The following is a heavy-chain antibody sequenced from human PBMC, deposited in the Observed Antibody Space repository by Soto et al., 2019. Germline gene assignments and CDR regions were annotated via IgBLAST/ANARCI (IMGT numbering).Heavy chain of an antibody. V-gene: IGHV4-30-2*01. CDR2: IYHSGST. D-gene: IGHD2-21*01. Sequence: SETLSLTCAVSGGSISSGGYSWSWIRQPPGKGLEWIGYIYHSGSTYYNPSLKSRVTISVDRSKNQFSLKLSSVTAADTAVYYCASIAHMGLIGYWGQGTLVTVSP. CDR1: GGSISSGGYS. J-gene: IGHJ4*02. CDR3: ASIAHMGLIGY.